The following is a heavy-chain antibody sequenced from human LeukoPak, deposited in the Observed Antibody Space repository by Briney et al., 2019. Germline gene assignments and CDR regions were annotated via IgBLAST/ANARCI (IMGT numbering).Heavy chain of an antibody. CDR2: INSDGSSI. Sequence: GGSLRLSCAASGFTFTSYWLHWVRQAPGKGLVWVSRINSDGSSITYADSVKGRFTISRDNAKNTLYLQMNSPRVEDTAVYYCAREGRVSGYDFDCWGQGTLVTVSS. V-gene: IGHV3-74*03. CDR3: AREGRVSGYDFDC. CDR1: GFTFTSYW. J-gene: IGHJ4*02. D-gene: IGHD5-12*01.